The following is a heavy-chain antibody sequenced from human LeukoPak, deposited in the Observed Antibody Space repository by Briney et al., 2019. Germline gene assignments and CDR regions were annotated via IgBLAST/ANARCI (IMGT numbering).Heavy chain of an antibody. J-gene: IGHJ4*02. CDR1: GGSISSYY. V-gene: IGHV4-39*07. CDR2: IYYSGST. CDR3: ARVWGEDGSGFDY. Sequence: TTSETLSLTCTVSGGSISSYYWGWIRQPPGKGLEWIGSIYYSGSTYYNPSLKSRVTISVDTSKNQFSLKLSSVTAADTAVYYCARVWGEDGSGFDYWGQGTLVTVSS. D-gene: IGHD5-24*01.